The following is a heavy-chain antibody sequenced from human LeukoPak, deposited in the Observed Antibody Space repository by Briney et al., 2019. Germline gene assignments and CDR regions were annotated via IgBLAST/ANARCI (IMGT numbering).Heavy chain of an antibody. CDR3: ARDRSYSSSPTVY. D-gene: IGHD6-13*01. Sequence: GASVKVSCKASGYTFTGYYMHWVRQAPGQGLEWMGWINPNSGGTNYAQKFQGRVTMTRDTSISTAYMELSRLRSDDTAVYYCARDRSYSSSPTVYWGQGTLVTVSS. V-gene: IGHV1-2*02. CDR2: INPNSGGT. J-gene: IGHJ4*02. CDR1: GYTFTGYY.